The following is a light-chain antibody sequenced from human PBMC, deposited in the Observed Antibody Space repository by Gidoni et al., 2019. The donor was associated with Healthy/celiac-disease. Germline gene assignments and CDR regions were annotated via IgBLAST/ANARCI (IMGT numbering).Light chain of an antibody. CDR1: QSLLHSNGYNY. CDR3: MQALQTPRT. V-gene: IGKV2-28*01. J-gene: IGKJ1*01. CDR2: LGS. Sequence: DIVMTQSPLSLPVTPGEPASISCRSSQSLLHSNGYNYLDWYLQKPAQSPQLLIYLGSNRASGVPDRFSGSGSGTDFTLKISREEAEDVGVYYCMQALQTPRTFGQGTKVEIK.